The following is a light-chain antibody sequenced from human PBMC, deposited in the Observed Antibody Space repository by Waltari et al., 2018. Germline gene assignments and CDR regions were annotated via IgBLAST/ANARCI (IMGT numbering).Light chain of an antibody. J-gene: IGKJ1*01. Sequence: DVVMTQSPLSLPVTLGQPASISCRSSQSLLYSDGNTYLSWFHQRPSQSPRRLIYKVSNRDSGVPDRFSGSGSGTDFTLKISRVEAEDVGVYYCMQGSHRPRTFGQGTKVEIK. CDR2: KVS. V-gene: IGKV2-30*01. CDR3: MQGSHRPRT. CDR1: QSLLYSDGNTY.